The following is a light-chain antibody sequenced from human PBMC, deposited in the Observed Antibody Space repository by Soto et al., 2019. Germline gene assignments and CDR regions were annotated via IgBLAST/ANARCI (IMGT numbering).Light chain of an antibody. Sequence: DIQMTQSPSTLSASVGHRVTITCRASQSLSSWLGWFQQKPGKAPKLLISKASILHSGVPPRFSGSGSGTESTLTISSLQPDDFATYYCQQYSSYPWTFGQGTKVEIK. CDR3: QQYSSYPWT. J-gene: IGKJ1*01. CDR2: KAS. V-gene: IGKV1-5*03. CDR1: QSLSSW.